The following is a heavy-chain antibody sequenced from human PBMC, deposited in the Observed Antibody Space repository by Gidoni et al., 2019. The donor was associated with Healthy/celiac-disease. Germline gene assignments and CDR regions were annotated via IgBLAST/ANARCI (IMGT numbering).Heavy chain of an antibody. Sequence: EVQLVQSGAEVQKPGESLKISCKGSGYSFTSYWTGWVRQMPGNGPEWMGIIYPGDSDTRYSPSFQGQVTISADKSISTAYLQWSSLKASDTAMYYCARSNIKGFWSGYWRYYFDYWGQGTLVTVSS. CDR1: GYSFTSYW. V-gene: IGHV5-51*03. CDR3: ARSNIKGFWSGYWRYYFDY. J-gene: IGHJ4*02. D-gene: IGHD3-3*01. CDR2: IYPGDSDT.